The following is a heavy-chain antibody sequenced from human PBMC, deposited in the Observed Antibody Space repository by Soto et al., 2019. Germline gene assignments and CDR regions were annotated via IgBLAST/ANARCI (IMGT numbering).Heavy chain of an antibody. V-gene: IGHV4-34*01. CDR1: GGSFSGYY. D-gene: IGHD6-13*01. CDR3: ARGKGYSSS. J-gene: IGHJ4*02. CDR2: INHSGST. Sequence: SETLSLTCAVYGGSFSGYYWSWIRQPPGKGLEWIGEINHSGSTNYNPSLKSRVTISVDTSKNQFSLKLSSVTAVDTAVYYCARGKGYSSSWGQGTLVTVSS.